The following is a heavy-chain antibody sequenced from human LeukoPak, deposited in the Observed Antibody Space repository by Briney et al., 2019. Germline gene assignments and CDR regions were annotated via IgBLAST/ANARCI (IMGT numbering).Heavy chain of an antibody. V-gene: IGHV4-59*08. Sequence: PSETLSLTCAVSGGSISSYYWTWIRQPPGKGLEWIGYIYYTGSTNYNPSLKSRVTMSVDTSKNQFSLKLSSVTAADTAVYYCASSDYGSGTYYTDYWGQGTLVTVSS. CDR1: GGSISSYY. D-gene: IGHD3-10*01. CDR3: ASSDYGSGTYYTDY. CDR2: IYYTGST. J-gene: IGHJ4*02.